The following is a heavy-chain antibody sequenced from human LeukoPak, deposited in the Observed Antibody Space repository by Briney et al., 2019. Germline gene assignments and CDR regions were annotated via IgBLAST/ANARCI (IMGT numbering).Heavy chain of an antibody. CDR2: IYYSGST. Sequence: PSETLSLTCTVSGGSISSSSYYWGWIRQPPGKGLEWIGSIYYSGSTYYNPSLKSRVTISVDTSKNQFSLKLTSVTAADTAVYYCARSRGYSYVLDFDYWGQGTLVTVSS. J-gene: IGHJ4*02. CDR3: ARSRGYSYVLDFDY. V-gene: IGHV4-39*01. CDR1: GGSISSSSYY. D-gene: IGHD5-18*01.